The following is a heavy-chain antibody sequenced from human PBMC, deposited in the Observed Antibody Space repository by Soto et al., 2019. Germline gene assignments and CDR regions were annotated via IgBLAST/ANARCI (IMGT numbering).Heavy chain of an antibody. CDR2: IKNKMDGGTA. V-gene: IGHV3-15*01. D-gene: IGHD4-4*01. Sequence: GGSLRLSCAASGFTFNNAWMSWVRQAPGKGLEWVGRIKNKMDGGTADYPAPVKGRFTVSRDDSRNTVYLQMNSLKIEDTAIYYXLTDPFTDYNNYEGWAHWGRGTLVTVSS. J-gene: IGHJ4*02. CDR3: LTDPFTDYNNYEGWAH. CDR1: GFTFNNAW.